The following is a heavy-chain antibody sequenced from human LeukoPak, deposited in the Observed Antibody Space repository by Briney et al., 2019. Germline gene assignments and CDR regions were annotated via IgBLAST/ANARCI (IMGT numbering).Heavy chain of an antibody. CDR3: ARGKYTSFDS. Sequence: SQTLSLTCAISGDSIFTNNVAWNWIRQSPSRGLEWLGRTYYRSKWPFEYAVSVKSRITINADTSKNQFSLQLSSVTPEDTALYYCARGKYTSFDSWGQGTLVTVSS. CDR1: GDSIFTNNVA. V-gene: IGHV6-1*01. CDR2: TYYRSKWPF. J-gene: IGHJ4*02. D-gene: IGHD6-6*01.